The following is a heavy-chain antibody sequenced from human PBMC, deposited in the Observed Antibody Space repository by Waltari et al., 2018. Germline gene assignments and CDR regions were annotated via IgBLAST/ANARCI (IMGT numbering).Heavy chain of an antibody. Sequence: QVQLQESGPGLVKPSETLSLTCTVSGGSISSYYWSWIRQPAGKGLEWIGRIYTSGSTNYNPSLKSRVTMSVDTSKNQFSLKLSSVTAADTAVYYCARGRWLQLTGYYYMDVWGKGTTVTISS. CDR2: IYTSGST. V-gene: IGHV4-4*07. CDR1: GGSISSYY. D-gene: IGHD5-12*01. J-gene: IGHJ6*03. CDR3: ARGRWLQLTGYYYMDV.